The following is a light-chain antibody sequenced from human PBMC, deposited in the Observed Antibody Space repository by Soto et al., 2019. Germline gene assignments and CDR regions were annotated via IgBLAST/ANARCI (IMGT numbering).Light chain of an antibody. Sequence: VLTQSPATRSLSQGEVATRSCRASQSVSSYLAWYQQTTGQAPRLLIYDASNRATGIPARFSGTVSGTDFTRTISSLEPEEFAGYYGQQRRSWPPTITVGQGTRLELK. CDR2: DAS. CDR1: QSVSSY. V-gene: IGKV3-11*01. J-gene: IGKJ5*01. CDR3: QQRRSWPPTIT.